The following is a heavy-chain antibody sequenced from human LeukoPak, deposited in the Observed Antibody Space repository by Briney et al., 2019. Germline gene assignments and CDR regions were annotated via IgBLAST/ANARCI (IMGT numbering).Heavy chain of an antibody. V-gene: IGHV1-46*01. J-gene: IGHJ2*01. D-gene: IGHD5-24*01. CDR1: GYTFTSYY. Sequence: GASVKVSCKPSGYTFTSYYMHWVRQAPGQGLEWMGIINPSGGSASYAQKFQGRVTMTRDTSTSTVYMELNSLRSEDTAVYYCARDPSRRDGCREGWYFDLWGRGTLVTVSS. CDR2: INPSGGSA. CDR3: ARDPSRRDGCREGWYFDL.